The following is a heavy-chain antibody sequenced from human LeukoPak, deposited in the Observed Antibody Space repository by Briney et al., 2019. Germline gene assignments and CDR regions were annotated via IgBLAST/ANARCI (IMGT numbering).Heavy chain of an antibody. Sequence: GGSLRLSCAASGFTFSSYGMHWVRQAPGKGLEWVAVIWYDGSNKYYADSVKGRFTISRDNSKNTLYLQMNSLRAEDTAVYYCARTKSYGSGSYALDYWGQGTLVTVSS. CDR1: GFTFSSYG. V-gene: IGHV3-33*01. CDR2: IWYDGSNK. D-gene: IGHD3-10*01. CDR3: ARTKSYGSGSYALDY. J-gene: IGHJ4*02.